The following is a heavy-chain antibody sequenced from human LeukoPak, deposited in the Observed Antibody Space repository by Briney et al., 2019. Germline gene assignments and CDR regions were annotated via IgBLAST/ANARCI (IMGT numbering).Heavy chain of an antibody. CDR1: GGSFSGYY. Sequence: PSETPSLTCAVYGGSFSGYYWSWIRQPPGKGLEWIGEINQSGSTNYNPSLKSRVTISVDTSKNQFSLKLSSVTAADTAVYYCARDSSAIFEPSNRFDPWGQGTLVTVSS. CDR2: INQSGST. CDR3: ARDSSAIFEPSNRFDP. J-gene: IGHJ5*02. V-gene: IGHV4-34*09. D-gene: IGHD3-3*01.